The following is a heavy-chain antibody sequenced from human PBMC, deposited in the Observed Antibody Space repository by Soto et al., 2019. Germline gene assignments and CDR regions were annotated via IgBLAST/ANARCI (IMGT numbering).Heavy chain of an antibody. J-gene: IGHJ3*02. D-gene: IGHD2-15*01. CDR3: ARSIIGYCSGGSCYAYFDI. Sequence: QVQLVQSGAEVKKPGASVKVSCKASGYTFISYGISWVRQAPGQGLEWMGWISAYNGNTNYAQKLQGRVTMTTDTSTSTAYMELRSLRSDDTAVYYCARSIIGYCSGGSCYAYFDIWGQGTMVTVSS. CDR2: ISAYNGNT. V-gene: IGHV1-18*01. CDR1: GYTFISYG.